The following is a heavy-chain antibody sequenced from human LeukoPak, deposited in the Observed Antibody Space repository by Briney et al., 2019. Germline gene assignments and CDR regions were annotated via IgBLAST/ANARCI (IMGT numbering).Heavy chain of an antibody. CDR1: GFTFHHYS. CDR2: ISWDGGIT. J-gene: IGHJ4*02. V-gene: IGHV3-43*01. CDR3: AKDSNTGGYCFGS. D-gene: IGHD2-8*02. Sequence: PGGSLRLSCAASGFTFHHYSMHWVRQPPGKGLEWVSLISWDGGITYYADSVRGRFTISRDNSKNSLSLELNSLRTEDTALYYCAKDSNTGGYCFGSWGQGTLVTVTS.